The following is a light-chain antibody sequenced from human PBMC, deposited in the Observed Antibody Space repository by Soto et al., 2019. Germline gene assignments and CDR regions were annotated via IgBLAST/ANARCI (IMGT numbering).Light chain of an antibody. V-gene: IGLV1-44*01. CDR1: SSNIGTNT. J-gene: IGLJ2*01. CDR3: EAWDGSLNVVL. Sequence: QSVLTQPPSASGTPGQRVTISCSGSSSNIGTNTVTWYPHLPGSAPKLLIYSSDQRPSGVPDRFAGSKSGTSASLAISGLQPADEADYYCEAWDGSLNVVLFGGGTKLTVL. CDR2: SSD.